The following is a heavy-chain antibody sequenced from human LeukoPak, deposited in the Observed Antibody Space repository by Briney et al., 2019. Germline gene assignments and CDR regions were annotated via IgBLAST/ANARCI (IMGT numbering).Heavy chain of an antibody. J-gene: IGHJ4*02. D-gene: IGHD2-15*01. Sequence: GGSLRLSCAASGFTFRSYWMHWVRQAPGKGLVWVSRINRDGSSTSYADSVKGRFTISRDSAKNTLYLQMNSLRVEDSAVYYCARDQIYCSGGYCYFDYWGQGTLLTVSS. CDR3: ARDQIYCSGGYCYFDY. CDR1: GFTFRSYW. V-gene: IGHV3-74*01. CDR2: INRDGSST.